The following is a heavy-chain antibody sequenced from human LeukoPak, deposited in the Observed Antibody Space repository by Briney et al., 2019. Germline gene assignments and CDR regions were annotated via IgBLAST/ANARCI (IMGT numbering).Heavy chain of an antibody. V-gene: IGHV1-2*02. CDR3: ARDSPYYDFSFDY. D-gene: IGHD3-3*01. Sequence: VSVKVSCKASGYTFTGYYMHWVRQAPGQGLEWMGWINPNSGGTNYAQKFQGRVTMTRDTSISTAYMELSRLRPDDTAVYYCARDSPYYDFSFDYWGQGTLVTVSS. CDR2: INPNSGGT. J-gene: IGHJ4*02. CDR1: GYTFTGYY.